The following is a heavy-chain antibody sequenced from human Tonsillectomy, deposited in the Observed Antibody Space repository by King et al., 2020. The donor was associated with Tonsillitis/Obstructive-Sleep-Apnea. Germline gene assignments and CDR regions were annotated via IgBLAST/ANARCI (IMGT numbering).Heavy chain of an antibody. CDR3: ARADPISAAATFDP. J-gene: IGHJ5*02. CDR2: ISAYSGNT. CDR1: GYTFTSYG. D-gene: IGHD6-13*01. Sequence: QLVQSGAEVKNPGASVKVSCKASGYTFTSYGINWVRQAPGQGLEWMGWISAYSGNTNYAQKLQGRVSMTTDTSTNTAYMDLRSLRYDDTAVYYCARADPISAAATFDPWGQGTLVTVSS. V-gene: IGHV1-18*01.